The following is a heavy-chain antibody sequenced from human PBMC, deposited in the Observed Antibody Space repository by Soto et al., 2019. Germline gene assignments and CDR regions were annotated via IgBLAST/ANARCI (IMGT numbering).Heavy chain of an antibody. CDR2: ISYDGSNK. J-gene: IGHJ1*01. Sequence: GGSLRLSCAASGFTFSSYAMHWVRQAPGKGLEWVAVISYDGSNKYYADSVKGRFTISRDNSKNTLYLQMNSLRAEDTAVYYCARDGSDYSEYFQHWGQGTLVTVSS. V-gene: IGHV3-30-3*01. CDR3: ARDGSDYSEYFQH. D-gene: IGHD5-12*01. CDR1: GFTFSSYA.